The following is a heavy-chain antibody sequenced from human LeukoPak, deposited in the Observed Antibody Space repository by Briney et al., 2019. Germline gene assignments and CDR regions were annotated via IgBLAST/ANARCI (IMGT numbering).Heavy chain of an antibody. V-gene: IGHV3-23*01. CDR3: ARDARDGYGGNPFDY. J-gene: IGHJ4*02. D-gene: IGHD4-23*01. CDR2: ISGSGGST. CDR1: GFTFSSYA. Sequence: QAGGSLRLSCAASGFTFSSYAMSWVRQAPGKGLEWVSAISGSGGSTYYADSVKGRFTISRDNSKNTLYLQMNSLRAEDTAVYYCARDARDGYGGNPFDYWGQGTLVTVSS.